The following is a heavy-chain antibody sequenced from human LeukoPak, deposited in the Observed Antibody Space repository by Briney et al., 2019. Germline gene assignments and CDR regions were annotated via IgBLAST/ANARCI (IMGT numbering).Heavy chain of an antibody. Sequence: PSQTLSLTCTVSGGSISSGSYYWSWIRQPAGKGLEWIGRIYTSGSTNYNPSLKSRVTISVDTSKNQFSLKLSSVTAADTAVYYCARGYDFWSGPFFDYWGQGTLVTVSS. J-gene: IGHJ4*02. CDR1: GGSISSGSYY. CDR3: ARGYDFWSGPFFDY. D-gene: IGHD3-3*01. CDR2: IYTSGST. V-gene: IGHV4-61*02.